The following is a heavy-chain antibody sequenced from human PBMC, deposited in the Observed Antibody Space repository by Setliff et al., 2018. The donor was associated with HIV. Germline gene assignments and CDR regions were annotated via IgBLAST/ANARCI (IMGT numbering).Heavy chain of an antibody. CDR2: INTDGSST. Sequence: GGSLRLSCAASGFTVSSNYMSWVRQAPGKGLVWVSRINTDGSSTSYADSVKGRFTISRDNAKNTLYLQMNSLRAEDTAVYYCARGVRGVVNGMDVWGQGTTVTVS. CDR1: GFTVSSNY. D-gene: IGHD3-10*01. J-gene: IGHJ6*02. V-gene: IGHV3-74*01. CDR3: ARGVRGVVNGMDV.